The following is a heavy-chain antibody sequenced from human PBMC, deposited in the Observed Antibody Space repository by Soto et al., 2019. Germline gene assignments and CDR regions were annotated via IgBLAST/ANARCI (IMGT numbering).Heavy chain of an antibody. Sequence: SVKVSCKASGGTFGSCTISWVRQAPGQGLEWMGRIIPILGIATYAQKFQGRVTITADKSTSTAYMELSSLRSEDTAVYYCAGDSVQSSYMDFWGKGTTVPVSS. V-gene: IGHV1-69*04. CDR3: AGDSVQSSYMDF. J-gene: IGHJ6*03. CDR2: IIPILGIA. CDR1: GGTFGSCT.